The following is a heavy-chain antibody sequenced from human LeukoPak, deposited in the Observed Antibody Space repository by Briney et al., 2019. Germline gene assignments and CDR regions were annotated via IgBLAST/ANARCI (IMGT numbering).Heavy chain of an antibody. Sequence: GASVKVSCKASGYTFTSCDISWVRQASGQGLEWMGWMNPDSGNTASAQKFQGRVTMTTNTSISTAYMELTGLRSEDTAMYFCARKGLLGSGKPWFDPWGQGTLVTVSS. CDR2: MNPDSGNT. CDR1: GYTFTSCD. V-gene: IGHV1-8*01. CDR3: ARKGLLGSGKPWFDP. J-gene: IGHJ5*02. D-gene: IGHD2-15*01.